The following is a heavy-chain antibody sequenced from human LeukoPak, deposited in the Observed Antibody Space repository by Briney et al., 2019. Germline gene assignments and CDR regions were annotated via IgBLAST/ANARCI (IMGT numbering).Heavy chain of an antibody. Sequence: GGSLRLSCAASGFTFSSYWMSWVRQAPGKGLEWVANIKQDGSGKYYVDSVKGRFTISRDNAKNSLYLQMNSLRAEDTAVYYCARDQWSSTSCYVGWGQGTLVTVSS. CDR2: IKQDGSGK. V-gene: IGHV3-7*01. CDR1: GFTFSSYW. J-gene: IGHJ4*02. D-gene: IGHD2-2*01. CDR3: ARDQWSSTSCYVG.